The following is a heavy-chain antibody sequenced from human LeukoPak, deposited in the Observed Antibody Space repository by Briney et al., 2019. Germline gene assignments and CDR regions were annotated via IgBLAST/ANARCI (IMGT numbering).Heavy chain of an antibody. V-gene: IGHV4-4*07. D-gene: IGHD1-26*01. CDR1: GGSISSYY. Sequence: SETLSLTCTVSGGSISSYYWSWIRQPAGKGLEWIGRIYTSGSTNYNPSLKSRVTMSVDTSKNQFSLKLSSVTAADTAVYYCARALKGQIVGAIIFDYWGQGTLVTVSS. J-gene: IGHJ4*02. CDR3: ARALKGQIVGAIIFDY. CDR2: IYTSGST.